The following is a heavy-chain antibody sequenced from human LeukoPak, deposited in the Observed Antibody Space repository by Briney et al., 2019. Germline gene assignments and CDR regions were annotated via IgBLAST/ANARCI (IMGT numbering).Heavy chain of an antibody. CDR2: IKQDGSEK. CDR3: ARDLTIFGVVITDGFDP. D-gene: IGHD3-3*01. Sequence: PGGSLRLSCAASGFTFSSYWMSWVRQAPGKGLEWVANIKQDGSEKYYVDSVKGRFTISRDNAKNSLYLQMNSLRAEDTAVYYCARDLTIFGVVITDGFDPWGQGTLVTVSS. V-gene: IGHV3-7*01. CDR1: GFTFSSYW. J-gene: IGHJ5*02.